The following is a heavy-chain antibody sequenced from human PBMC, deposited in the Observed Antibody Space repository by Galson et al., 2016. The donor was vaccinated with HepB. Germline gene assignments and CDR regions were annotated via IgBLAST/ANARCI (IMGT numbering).Heavy chain of an antibody. CDR1: GDSVSRNGVA. CDR3: ARGRNSAFDS. Sequence: CAISGDSVSRNGVAWNWIRQSPSRGHEWLGRTYYSSRWKNDYSASVKSRITINLDTPNNLFSLQLSSVTPEDTAVYYCARGRNSAFDSWGQGTLVTVSS. CDR2: TYYSSRWKN. J-gene: IGHJ4*02. D-gene: IGHD1-14*01. V-gene: IGHV6-1*01.